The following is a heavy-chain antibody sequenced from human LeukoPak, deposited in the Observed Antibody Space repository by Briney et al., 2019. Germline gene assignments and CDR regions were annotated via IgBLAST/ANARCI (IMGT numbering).Heavy chain of an antibody. CDR1: GFTVSNNY. D-gene: IGHD3-9*01. Sequence: GGSLRLSCAASGFTVSNNYMSWVRQAPGKGLEWVSVIYSGGSTYYADSVKGRFTISRDNSKNTLYLQMNSLRAEDTAVYYCARDRSDILSEYYYYYGMDVWGQGTTVTVSS. CDR2: IYSGGST. CDR3: ARDRSDILSEYYYYYGMDV. V-gene: IGHV3-66*01. J-gene: IGHJ6*02.